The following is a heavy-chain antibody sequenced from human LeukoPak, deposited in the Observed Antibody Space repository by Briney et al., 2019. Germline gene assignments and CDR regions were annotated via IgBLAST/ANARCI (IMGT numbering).Heavy chain of an antibody. Sequence: GGSLRLSCAASGFTFSSYGMHWVRQAPGKGLEWVAFIRHDGSNKYYADSVKGRFTISRDNSKNTLYLQMNSLRAEDTAVYYCAKGSKLLVFTRDHYIAVWGKGTTVTVSS. J-gene: IGHJ6*03. CDR3: AKGSKLLVFTRDHYIAV. CDR1: GFTFSSYG. V-gene: IGHV3-30*02. D-gene: IGHD3-9*01. CDR2: IRHDGSNK.